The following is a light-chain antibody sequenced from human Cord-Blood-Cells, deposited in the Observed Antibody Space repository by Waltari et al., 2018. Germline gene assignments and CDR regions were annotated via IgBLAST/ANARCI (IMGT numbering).Light chain of an antibody. V-gene: IGKV1-33*01. CDR1: QGISNY. J-gene: IGKJ4*01. Sequence: DIQMTQSPSSLSASVGDRVTITCQASQGISNYLNWYQQKPGKAPKLLIYDASNLETGVPSRFSGSGSGTDSTFTISSLQPEDIATYYCQQYDNLPRTFGAGTKVEIK. CDR2: DAS. CDR3: QQYDNLPRT.